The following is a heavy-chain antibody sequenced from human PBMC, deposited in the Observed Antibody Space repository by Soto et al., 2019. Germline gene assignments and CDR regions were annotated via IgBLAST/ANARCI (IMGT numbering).Heavy chain of an antibody. CDR3: ARLLLLGSSWYLSDY. CDR1: GYSFTSYW. D-gene: IGHD6-13*01. J-gene: IGHJ4*02. CDR2: IDPSDSYT. Sequence: EVQLVQSGAEVKKPGESLRISCKGSGYSFTSYWISWVRQMPGKGLEWMGRIDPSDSYTNYSPSFQGHVTISADKSISTAYQQWSSMKAWDTAMYYCARLLLLGSSWYLSDYWGQGTLVTVSS. V-gene: IGHV5-10-1*01.